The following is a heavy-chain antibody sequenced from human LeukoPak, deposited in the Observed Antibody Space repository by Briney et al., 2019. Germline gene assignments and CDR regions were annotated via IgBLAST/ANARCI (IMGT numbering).Heavy chain of an antibody. J-gene: IGHJ4*02. CDR1: GLTFSTHS. Sequence: PGGSLRLSCAVPGLTFSTHSMSWVRQAPGKGLEWVANIQQDQSDKNYVDSVKGRFTISRDSARNTLYLQMNSLRAEDTAVYYCARGIYGDAVSFDHWGQGTLVTVSS. CDR2: IQQDQSDK. D-gene: IGHD4-17*01. CDR3: ARGIYGDAVSFDH. V-gene: IGHV3-7*01.